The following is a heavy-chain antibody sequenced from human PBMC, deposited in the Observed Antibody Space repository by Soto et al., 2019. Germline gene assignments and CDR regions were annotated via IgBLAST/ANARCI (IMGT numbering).Heavy chain of an antibody. Sequence: VKVSCKASGGTFSSYAISWVRQAPGQGLEWMGGIIPIFGTANYAQKFQGRVTITADESTSTAYMELSSLRSEDTAVYYCARGGRGTCYYYYGMGVWGQGTTVTVSS. CDR2: IIPIFGTA. V-gene: IGHV1-69*13. CDR1: GGTFSSYA. D-gene: IGHD2-15*01. CDR3: ARGGRGTCYYYYGMGV. J-gene: IGHJ6*02.